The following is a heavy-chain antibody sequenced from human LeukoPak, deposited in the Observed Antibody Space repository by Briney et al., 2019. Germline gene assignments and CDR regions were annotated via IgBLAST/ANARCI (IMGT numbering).Heavy chain of an antibody. CDR2: ISAYNGNT. J-gene: IGHJ4*02. V-gene: IGHV1-18*01. D-gene: IGHD3-22*01. Sequence: ASVKVSCKASGYTFTNYGISWVRQAPGQGLEWMGWISAYNGNTNYAQRLQGRVTMTTDTSTSTAYMELRSLRSDDTAVYYCARDDYDSSGYYYYLDYWGQGTVVTVSS. CDR1: GYTFTNYG. CDR3: ARDDYDSSGYYYYLDY.